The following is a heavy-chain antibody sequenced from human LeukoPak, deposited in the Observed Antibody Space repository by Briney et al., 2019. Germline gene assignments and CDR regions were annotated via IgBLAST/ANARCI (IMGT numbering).Heavy chain of an antibody. CDR1: GGTFISYA. D-gene: IGHD2-2*01. J-gene: IGHJ4*02. V-gene: IGHV1-69*01. Sequence: GSSVTVSCKASGGTFISYAISWVPQAPEQGLEWMGGIIPIFGTANYAQKFQGRVTITADESTGTAYMELSSLRSEDTAVYYCASQNPIVVVPAAKGHFFACWGQRSLVTVYS. CDR3: ASQNPIVVVPAAKGHFFAC. CDR2: IIPIFGTA.